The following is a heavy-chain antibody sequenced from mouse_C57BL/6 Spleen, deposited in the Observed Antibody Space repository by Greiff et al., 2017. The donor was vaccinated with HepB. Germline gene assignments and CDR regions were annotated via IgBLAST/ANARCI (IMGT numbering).Heavy chain of an antibody. Sequence: DVKLVESGPGLVKPSQSLSLTCSVTGYSITSGYYWNWIRQFPGNKLEWMGYISYDGSNNYNPSLKNRISITRDTSKNQFFLKLNSVTTEDTATYYCARIYYDSDVGYAMDYWGQGTSVTVSS. V-gene: IGHV3-6*01. J-gene: IGHJ4*01. CDR1: GYSITSGYY. CDR3: ARIYYDSDVGYAMDY. D-gene: IGHD2-4*01. CDR2: ISYDGSN.